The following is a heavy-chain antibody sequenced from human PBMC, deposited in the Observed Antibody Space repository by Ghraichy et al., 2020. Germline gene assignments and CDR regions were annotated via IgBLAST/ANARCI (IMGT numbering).Heavy chain of an antibody. D-gene: IGHD5-12*01. Sequence: GGSLRLSCAASGFTFSSYAMHWVRQAPGKGLEWVAVISYDGSNKYYADSVKGRFTISRDNSKNTLYLQMNSLRAEDTAVYYCARVWLQSLDPYFDYWGQGTLVTVSS. CDR2: ISYDGSNK. V-gene: IGHV3-30*04. CDR3: ARVWLQSLDPYFDY. CDR1: GFTFSSYA. J-gene: IGHJ4*02.